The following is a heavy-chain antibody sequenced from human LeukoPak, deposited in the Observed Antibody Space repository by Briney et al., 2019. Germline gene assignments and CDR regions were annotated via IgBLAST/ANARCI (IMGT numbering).Heavy chain of an antibody. V-gene: IGHV3-23*01. CDR3: AKNQGQWLVPVDY. Sequence: PGGSLRLSCAASGFTFSNYAMSWVRQAPGKGLEWVSSMSGSGGSTYYADSVKGRFTISRDNSKNTLYLQMNNLRAEDTALYYCAKNQGQWLVPVDYWGQGILVTVSS. J-gene: IGHJ4*02. CDR2: MSGSGGST. CDR1: GFTFSNYA. D-gene: IGHD6-19*01.